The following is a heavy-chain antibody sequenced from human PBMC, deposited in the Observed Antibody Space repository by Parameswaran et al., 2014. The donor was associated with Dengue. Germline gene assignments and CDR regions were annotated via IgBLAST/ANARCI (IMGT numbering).Heavy chain of an antibody. CDR2: ISGSGGST. V-gene: IGHV3-23*01. D-gene: IGHD4/OR15-4a*01. J-gene: IGHJ6*02. Sequence: GESLKISCAASGFTFSSYAMSWVRQAPGKGLEWVSAISGSGGSTYYADSVKGRFTISRDNSKNTLYLQMNSLRAEDTAVYYCAKMGAYYYYGMDVWGQGTTVTVSS. CDR3: AKMGAYYYYGMDV. CDR1: GFTFSSYA.